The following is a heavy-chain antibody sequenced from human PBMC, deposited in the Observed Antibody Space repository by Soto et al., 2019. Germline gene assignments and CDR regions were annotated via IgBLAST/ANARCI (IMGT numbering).Heavy chain of an antibody. CDR3: ATTIASRPVDY. CDR1: GGSISRGGYY. CDR2: IYYSGST. Sequence: QVQLQESGPGLVKPSQTLSLTCTVSGGSISRGGYYWSWIRQHPGKGLEWIGYIYYSGSTYYNPSLKSRVTISIDTSKNQFSQKLSSVTAADTAVYYCATTIASRPVDYWGQGTLVTVSS. D-gene: IGHD6-6*01. J-gene: IGHJ4*02. V-gene: IGHV4-31*03.